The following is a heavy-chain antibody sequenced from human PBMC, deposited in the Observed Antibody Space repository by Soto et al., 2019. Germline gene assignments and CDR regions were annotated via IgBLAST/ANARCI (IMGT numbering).Heavy chain of an antibody. CDR1: GGTLSSYA. V-gene: IGHV1-69*13. CDR3: ARDYSSSWYNWFDP. CDR2: INPIFGTA. J-gene: IGHJ5*02. Sequence: ASVKVSCKASGGTLSSYAISWVRQAPGQGLEWMGGINPIFGTANYAQKFQGRVTITADESTSTAYMELSSLRSEDTAVYYCARDYSSSWYNWFDPWGQGTLVTVSS. D-gene: IGHD6-13*01.